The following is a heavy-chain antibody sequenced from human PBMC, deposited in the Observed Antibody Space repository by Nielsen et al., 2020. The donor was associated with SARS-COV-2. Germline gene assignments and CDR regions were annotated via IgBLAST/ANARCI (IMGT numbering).Heavy chain of an antibody. CDR1: GGSISSSSYY. D-gene: IGHD5-18*01. CDR3: ARVRQGDTAMVYYYYYGMDV. J-gene: IGHJ6*02. CDR2: IYYSGST. Sequence: SETLSLTCTVSGGSISSSSYYWGWIRQPPGKGLEWIGSIYYSGSTYYNPSLKSRVTISVDTSKNQFSLKLSSVTAADTAVYYCARVRQGDTAMVYYYYYGMDVWGQGTTVTVSS. V-gene: IGHV4-39*01.